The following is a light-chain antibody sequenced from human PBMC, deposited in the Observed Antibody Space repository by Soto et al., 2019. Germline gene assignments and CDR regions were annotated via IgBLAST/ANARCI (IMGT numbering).Light chain of an antibody. J-gene: IGKJ4*01. Sequence: DLPMTQSPSSLSASVGDRVTITCQASQDISNYLNWYQQKPGKAPKLLIYDVHNLEAGVPSRFSGSGSGTNFTFTISSLQPEDIATYYCQQYNNLLLSFGGGTKVDIK. CDR2: DVH. CDR3: QQYNNLLLS. V-gene: IGKV1-33*01. CDR1: QDISNY.